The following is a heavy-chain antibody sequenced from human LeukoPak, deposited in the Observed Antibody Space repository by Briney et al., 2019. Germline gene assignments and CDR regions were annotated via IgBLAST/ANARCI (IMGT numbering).Heavy chain of an antibody. CDR2: IWYDGSKR. CDR1: GLTLSNAW. V-gene: IGHV3-33*08. Sequence: GGSLRLSCAASGLTLSNAWMTWVRQAPGKGLEWVAVIWYDGSKRHYADSVKGRVTVSRDNSRNMLYLEMNSLNVDDTALYYCARGYGGNSAGLDYWGREPRSPSPQ. J-gene: IGHJ4*02. D-gene: IGHD4-23*01. CDR3: ARGYGGNSAGLDY.